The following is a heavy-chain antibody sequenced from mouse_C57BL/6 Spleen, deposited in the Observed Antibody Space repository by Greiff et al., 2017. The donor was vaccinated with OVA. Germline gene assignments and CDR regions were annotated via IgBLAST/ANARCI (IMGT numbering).Heavy chain of an antibody. Sequence: VQLQQSGPELVKPGASVKISCKASGYTFTDYYMNWVKQSHGKSLEWIGDINPNNGGTSYNQKFKGKATLTVDKSSSTAYMELRSLTSEDSAVYYCARRITTVVRGDYWYFDVWGTGTTVTVSS. D-gene: IGHD1-1*01. CDR1: GYTFTDYY. J-gene: IGHJ1*03. V-gene: IGHV1-26*01. CDR2: INPNNGGT. CDR3: ARRITTVVRGDYWYFDV.